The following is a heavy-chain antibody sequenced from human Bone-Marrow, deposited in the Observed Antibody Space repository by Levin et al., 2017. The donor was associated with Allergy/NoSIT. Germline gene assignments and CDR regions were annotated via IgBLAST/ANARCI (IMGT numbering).Heavy chain of an antibody. D-gene: IGHD3-22*01. CDR1: GFTFSSYS. J-gene: IGHJ4*02. CDR3: ARGLRYSSGYPFDY. V-gene: IGHV3-21*01. CDR2: ISSSSSYI. Sequence: SGGSLRLSCAASGFTFSSYSMNWVRQAPGKGLEWVSSISSSSSYIYYADSVKGRFTISRDNAKNSLYLQMNSLRAEDTAVYYCARGLRYSSGYPFDYWGQGTLVTVSS.